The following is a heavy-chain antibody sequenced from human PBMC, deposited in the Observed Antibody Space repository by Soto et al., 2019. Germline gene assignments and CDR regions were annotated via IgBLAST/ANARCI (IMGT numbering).Heavy chain of an antibody. J-gene: IGHJ6*02. V-gene: IGHV3-21*01. D-gene: IGHD2-2*01. CDR2: ISSSSSDYI. Sequence: GGSLRLSCAASGFIFSTYSMNWVRQAPGEGLEWVSSISSSSSDYIYYADSVKGRFSISRDNAKNSLFLQMNGRRAEDTAVYYCARQGTSTKYYTMDVWGQGTTVTVSS. CDR1: GFIFSTYS. CDR3: ARQGTSTKYYTMDV.